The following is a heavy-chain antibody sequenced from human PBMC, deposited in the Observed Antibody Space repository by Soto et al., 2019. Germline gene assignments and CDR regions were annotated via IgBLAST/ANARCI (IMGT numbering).Heavy chain of an antibody. Sequence: ASVKVSCKASGGTFSSYTISWVRQAPGQGLEWMGWINPNSGGTNYAQKFQGWVTMTRDTSISTAYMELSRLRSDDTAVYYCATSTVTTPNWFDPWGQGTLVTVSS. CDR2: INPNSGGT. V-gene: IGHV1-2*04. CDR3: ATSTVTTPNWFDP. D-gene: IGHD4-17*01. J-gene: IGHJ5*02. CDR1: GGTFSSYT.